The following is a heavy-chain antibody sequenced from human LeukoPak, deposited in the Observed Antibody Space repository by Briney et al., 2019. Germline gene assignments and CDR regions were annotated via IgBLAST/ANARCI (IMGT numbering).Heavy chain of an antibody. CDR1: GFTFSSYA. V-gene: IGHV3-74*01. CDR3: ARRARDFGDSHAFDV. Sequence: GGSLRLSCAASGFTFSSYAMHWVRQAPGKGLVWVSRVKSDGSSTSYADSVKGRFTITRDNAKNSLYLQMNSLRAEDTANYYCARRARDFGDSHAFDVWGQGTMVTVSS. CDR2: VKSDGSST. D-gene: IGHD4-17*01. J-gene: IGHJ3*01.